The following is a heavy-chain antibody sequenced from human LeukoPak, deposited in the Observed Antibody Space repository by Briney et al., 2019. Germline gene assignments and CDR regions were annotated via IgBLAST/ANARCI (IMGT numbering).Heavy chain of an antibody. Sequence: GGSLRLSCAASGFTFSSCWMSWVRQAPGKGLEWVANIKQDGSEKYYVDSVKGRFTISRDNAKNSLYLQMNSLRAEDTAVYYCARVRIVYYYMDVWGKGTTVTVSS. CDR3: ARVRIVYYYMDV. J-gene: IGHJ6*03. D-gene: IGHD2-15*01. CDR2: IKQDGSEK. V-gene: IGHV3-7*01. CDR1: GFTFSSCW.